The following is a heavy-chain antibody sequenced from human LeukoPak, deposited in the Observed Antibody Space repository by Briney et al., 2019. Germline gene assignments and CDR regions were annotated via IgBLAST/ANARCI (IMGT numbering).Heavy chain of an antibody. CDR2: ISAYGDRT. J-gene: IGHJ6*02. CDR1: GFTFDDYA. D-gene: IGHD4-23*01. Sequence: PGGSLRLSCAASGFTFDDYAVHWVRQAPGKGLEWVPVISAYGDRTKYADSVKGRFTISRDNSKNSLYLQMNSLRTEDTALYYCAKDLGNDYYNYGMDVWGQGTTVTVSS. V-gene: IGHV3-43*02. CDR3: AKDLGNDYYNYGMDV.